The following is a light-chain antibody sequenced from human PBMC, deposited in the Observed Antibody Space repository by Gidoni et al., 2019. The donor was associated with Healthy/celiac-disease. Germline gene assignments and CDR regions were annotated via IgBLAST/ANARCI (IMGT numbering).Light chain of an antibody. V-gene: IGLV2-18*02. Sequence: QSALTQPPSVSMSPGPSVTLSCTGTSSDVGSYNRVSWYQQPPGTAPKLMIYEVSNRPSGVPDRFSGSKSGNTASLTISGLQAEDEADYYCSSYTSSSTLGVFGTGTKVTVL. J-gene: IGLJ1*01. CDR1: SSDVGSYNR. CDR2: EVS. CDR3: SSYTSSSTLGV.